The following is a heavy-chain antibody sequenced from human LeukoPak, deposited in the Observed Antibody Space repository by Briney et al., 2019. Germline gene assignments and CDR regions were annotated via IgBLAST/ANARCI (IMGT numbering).Heavy chain of an antibody. J-gene: IGHJ5*02. D-gene: IGHD2-2*02. Sequence: PSETLSLTCTGSGGSISSYYWSWLRQPAGKGLEWIGRIYASGGTNYNPSLKSRLTISVDKSKNHFSLRLSSVTAADTAVYYCARSVGYCSSASCYMNWFDPWGQGTLVTVSS. CDR2: IYASGGT. CDR3: ARSVGYCSSASCYMNWFDP. CDR1: GGSISSYY. V-gene: IGHV4-4*07.